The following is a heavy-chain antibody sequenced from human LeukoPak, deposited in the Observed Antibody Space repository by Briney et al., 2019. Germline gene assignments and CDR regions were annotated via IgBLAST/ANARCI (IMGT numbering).Heavy chain of an antibody. Sequence: ASVKVSCKTSGYTFTTYGIAWVRQAPGQGLEWMGWIAGYNGNTNYAQRFQGRVTMTTDTSTSTAYLELRSLRSDDTAIYYCARRPRSNEYWGQGTLVTVSS. CDR1: GYTFTTYG. J-gene: IGHJ4*02. CDR3: ARRPRSNEY. CDR2: IAGYNGNT. V-gene: IGHV1-18*01.